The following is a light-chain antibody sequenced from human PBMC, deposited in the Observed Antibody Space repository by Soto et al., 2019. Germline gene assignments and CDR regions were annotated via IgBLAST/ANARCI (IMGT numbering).Light chain of an antibody. Sequence: ENVLTQSPGTLSLSPGERATLSCRASQSVSRNFLAWYQQKPGQAPRLLIYHASNRATGIPDRFSGSRSGTDFTLTISRLEPEDFAMYYCQQYASARRTFGQGTNLEIK. CDR3: QQYASARRT. CDR2: HAS. J-gene: IGKJ2*01. CDR1: QSVSRNF. V-gene: IGKV3-20*01.